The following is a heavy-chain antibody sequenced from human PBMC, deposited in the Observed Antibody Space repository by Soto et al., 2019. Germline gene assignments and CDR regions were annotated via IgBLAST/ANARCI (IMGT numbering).Heavy chain of an antibody. CDR3: ARMTTVTNGYYYYYMDV. Sequence: SGPTLVNPTQTLTLTCTFSGFSLSTSGMCVSWIRQPPGKALEWLARIDWDDDKYYSTSLKTRLTISKDTSKNQVVLTMTNMDPVDTATYYCARMTTVTNGYYYYYMDVWGKGTTVTVSS. J-gene: IGHJ6*03. CDR1: GFSLSTSGMC. D-gene: IGHD4-17*01. V-gene: IGHV2-70*11. CDR2: IDWDDDK.